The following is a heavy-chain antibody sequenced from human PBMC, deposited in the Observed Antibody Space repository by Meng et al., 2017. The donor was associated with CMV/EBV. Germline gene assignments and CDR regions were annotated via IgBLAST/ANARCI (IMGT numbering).Heavy chain of an antibody. D-gene: IGHD2-2*01. CDR3: ARDCSSTSCYRRGNNYYGMDV. CDR2: ISGYNGNT. J-gene: IGHJ6*02. V-gene: IGHV1-18*01. Sequence: ASVKVSCKASGYTFTSYGISWVRQAPGQGLEWMGWISGYNGNTDYAQKLQGRVTVTTDTSTGTAYMELRSLRSDDTAVYYCARDCSSTSCYRRGNNYYGMDVWGQGTTVTV. CDR1: GYTFTSYG.